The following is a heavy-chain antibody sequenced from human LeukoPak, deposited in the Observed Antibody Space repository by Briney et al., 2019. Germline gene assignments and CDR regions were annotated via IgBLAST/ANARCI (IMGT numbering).Heavy chain of an antibody. Sequence: PSETLSLTCTVSGGSISSYYWSWIRQPPGKGLEWIGYIYYSGSTNYNPSLKSRVTISVDTSKNQFSLKLSSVTAADTAVYYCARGHSSSWLGAFDIWGQGTMVTVSS. D-gene: IGHD6-13*01. CDR1: GGSISSYY. CDR3: ARGHSSSWLGAFDI. J-gene: IGHJ3*02. CDR2: IYYSGST. V-gene: IGHV4-59*01.